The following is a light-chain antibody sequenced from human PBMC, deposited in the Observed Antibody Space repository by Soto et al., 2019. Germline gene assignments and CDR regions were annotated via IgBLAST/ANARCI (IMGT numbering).Light chain of an antibody. CDR1: QSISSW. V-gene: IGKV1-5*03. CDR2: KPS. Sequence: DIQMTQSPSTLSASVGDRVTITCRAGQSISSWLAWYQQKPGKDPKLLIYKPSSLEFGVPSRLSGSGAGTEFNLTISSLQPDDVATYYCQQYNSYSYSFAQGNKLEIK. J-gene: IGKJ2*01. CDR3: QQYNSYSYS.